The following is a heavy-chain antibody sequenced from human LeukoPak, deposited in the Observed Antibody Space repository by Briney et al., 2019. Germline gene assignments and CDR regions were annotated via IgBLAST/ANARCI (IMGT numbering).Heavy chain of an antibody. CDR2: ISNDGSRK. Sequence: PGGSRRLSCAAAGFTFNSYGMHWVRQAPGKVPEWVAVISNDGSRKDYADSVKGRFTISRDNSKNTLYLQMNSLKAEDTGVYYCATGRIAAAGNYYFDYWAQGTLVTVSS. V-gene: IGHV3-30*03. CDR1: GFTFNSYG. D-gene: IGHD6-13*01. CDR3: ATGRIAAAGNYYFDY. J-gene: IGHJ4*02.